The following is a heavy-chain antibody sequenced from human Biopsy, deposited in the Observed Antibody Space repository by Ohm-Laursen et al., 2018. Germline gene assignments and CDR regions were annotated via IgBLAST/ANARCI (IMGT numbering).Heavy chain of an antibody. CDR3: ARGYSRRVSIFEASIYWFDT. CDR2: MIPSSGKT. CDR1: GYSFSTYD. D-gene: IGHD6-6*01. J-gene: IGHJ5*02. V-gene: IGHV1-8*01. Sequence: ASVKVSRKASGYSFSTYDVNWVRQARGQGLEWMGWMIPSSGKTGYAQRFQGRVTLTMNTSISTAYMELSGLRSEDTAVYFCARGYSRRVSIFEASIYWFDTWGQGTLVTVSS.